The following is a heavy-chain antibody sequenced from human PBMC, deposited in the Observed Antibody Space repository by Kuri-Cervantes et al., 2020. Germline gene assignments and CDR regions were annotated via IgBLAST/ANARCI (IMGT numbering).Heavy chain of an antibody. CDR2: ISSSGSTI. CDR1: GFTFSDYY. D-gene: IGHD6-25*01. Sequence: GESLKISCAASGFTFSDYYMSWIRQAPGKGLEWVSYISSSGSTIYYADSVKGRFTISRDNAKNSLYLQMNSLRAEDTAVYYCARVQGKPASIDYWGQGTLVTVSS. J-gene: IGHJ4*02. V-gene: IGHV3-11*01. CDR3: ARVQGKPASIDY.